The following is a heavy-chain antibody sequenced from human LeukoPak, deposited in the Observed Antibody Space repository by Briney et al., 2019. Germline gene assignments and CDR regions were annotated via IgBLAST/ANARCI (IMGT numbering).Heavy chain of an antibody. D-gene: IGHD5/OR15-5a*01. CDR2: ISSSGSAI. CDR1: GFTFSDYY. J-gene: IGHJ3*02. Sequence: GGSLRLSCAASGFTFSDYYMSWIRQAPGKGLEWVSYISSSGSAIYYADSVKGRFTISRDNAKNSLYLQLNSLRAEDTAVYYCAREVVMVSPTDDGNAFDIWGQGTMVTVSS. CDR3: AREVVMVSPTDDGNAFDI. V-gene: IGHV3-11*01.